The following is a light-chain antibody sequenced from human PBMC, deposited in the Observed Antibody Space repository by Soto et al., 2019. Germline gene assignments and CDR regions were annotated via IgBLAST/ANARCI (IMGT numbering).Light chain of an antibody. Sequence: EIVLTQSPGTLSLSPGERATLSCRASQSVGSSYLAWYQQKPGQAPRLLIYGASSRATGIPDRFSGSGSGTDFTLTISRLEPEDFAVYYSQQYDNSLRTFGQGTKVEIK. CDR1: QSVGSSY. V-gene: IGKV3-20*01. CDR2: GAS. J-gene: IGKJ1*01. CDR3: QQYDNSLRT.